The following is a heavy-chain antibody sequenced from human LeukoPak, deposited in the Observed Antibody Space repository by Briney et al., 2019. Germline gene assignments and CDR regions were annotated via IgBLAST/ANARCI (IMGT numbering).Heavy chain of an antibody. V-gene: IGHV1-69*04. J-gene: IGHJ6*02. D-gene: IGHD3-10*01. CDR2: IIPILGIA. CDR3: ASRGSGSYSSPHYYYYGMDV. CDR1: GGTFSSYA. Sequence: SVKVSCKASGGTFSSYAISWVRQAPGQELEWMGRIIPILGIANYAQKFQGRVTITADKSTSTAYMELSSLRSEDTAVYYCASRGSGSYSSPHYYYYGMDVWGQGTTVTVSS.